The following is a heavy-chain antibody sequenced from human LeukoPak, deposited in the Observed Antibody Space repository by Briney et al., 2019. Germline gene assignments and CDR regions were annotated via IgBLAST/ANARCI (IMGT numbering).Heavy chain of an antibody. D-gene: IGHD2-2*01. Sequence: ASVKVSCKASGYNFTSYGISWVRQAPGQGLEWMGRISAYNGNTNYAQKLQGRATMTTDTSTSTAYMELRSLRSDDTAVQYCTREPGAYCSSSSCPSTYWGQGTLVTASS. CDR1: GYNFTSYG. CDR2: ISAYNGNT. V-gene: IGHV1-18*01. J-gene: IGHJ4*02. CDR3: TREPGAYCSSSSCPSTY.